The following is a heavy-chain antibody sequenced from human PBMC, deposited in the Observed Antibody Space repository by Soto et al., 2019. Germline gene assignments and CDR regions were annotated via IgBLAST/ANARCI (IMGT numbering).Heavy chain of an antibody. CDR2: TSSNSVNT. J-gene: IGHJ4*02. V-gene: IGHV1-18*01. Sequence: GASVKVSCKTSGYTFTNYGISWVRQAPGQGLGWMGWTSSNSVNTKYAQKFQGRVTMTTDTSTSTAYLQLTSLISGDTAVYCRARDLSFQLLLDYWGQGTLVTVS. CDR1: GYTFTNYG. D-gene: IGHD2-2*01. CDR3: ARDLSFQLLLDY.